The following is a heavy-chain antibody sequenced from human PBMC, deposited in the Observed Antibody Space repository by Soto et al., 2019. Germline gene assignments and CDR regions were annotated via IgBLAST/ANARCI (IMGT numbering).Heavy chain of an antibody. D-gene: IGHD4-17*01. V-gene: IGHV4-30-2*01. Sequence: SENLSLTCAVSGGSMSSGGYSWRWIRQPPGKGLEWIGYIYHSGSTYYNPSLKSRVTISVDRSKNQFSLKLSSVTAADTAVYYCASSYFTVTTMDYWGQGTLVTVSS. CDR3: ASSYFTVTTMDY. CDR2: IYHSGST. J-gene: IGHJ4*02. CDR1: GGSMSSGGYS.